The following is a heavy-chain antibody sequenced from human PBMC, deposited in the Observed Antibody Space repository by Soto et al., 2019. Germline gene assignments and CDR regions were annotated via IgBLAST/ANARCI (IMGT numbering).Heavy chain of an antibody. J-gene: IGHJ4*02. CDR2: IIPIFGTA. D-gene: IGHD6-13*01. CDR3: ASERRYSSSWYPYYFDY. CDR1: GGTFSSYA. Sequence: QVQLVQSGAEVKKPGSSVKVSCKASGGTFSSYAISWVRQAPGQGLEWMGGIIPIFGTANYAQKFQGRVTITADESTSTAYRELSSLRSEDTAVYYCASERRYSSSWYPYYFDYWGQGTLVTVSS. V-gene: IGHV1-69*01.